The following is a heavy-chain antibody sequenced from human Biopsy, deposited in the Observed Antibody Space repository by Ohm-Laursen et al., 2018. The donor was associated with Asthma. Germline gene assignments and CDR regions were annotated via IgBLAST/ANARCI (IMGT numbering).Heavy chain of an antibody. Sequence: SLRLSCAASGFTFSSYSMHWVRQAPGRGPEYASFIATDGSNKFYADSVKGRFTISRDNSKDTLYLQVNSLRGDDTAVYYCARGKTWGRSYYFDYWGQGTLVTVSS. CDR2: IATDGSNK. CDR3: ARGKTWGRSYYFDY. CDR1: GFTFSSYS. V-gene: IGHV3-30*04. D-gene: IGHD6-6*01. J-gene: IGHJ4*02.